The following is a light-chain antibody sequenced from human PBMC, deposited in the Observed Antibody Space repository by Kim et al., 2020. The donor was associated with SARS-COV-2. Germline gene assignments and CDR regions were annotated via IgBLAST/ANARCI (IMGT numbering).Light chain of an antibody. CDR2: WAS. Sequence: ATINCKSSQSVLYRSNYKNYLAWYQQKPGQPPKLLIYWASTRESGVPDRFSGSGSGTDFTLTISSLQAEDVAVYYCQQYYSTPRTFGGGTKVDIK. J-gene: IGKJ4*01. CDR3: QQYYSTPRT. V-gene: IGKV4-1*01. CDR1: QSVLYRSNYKNY.